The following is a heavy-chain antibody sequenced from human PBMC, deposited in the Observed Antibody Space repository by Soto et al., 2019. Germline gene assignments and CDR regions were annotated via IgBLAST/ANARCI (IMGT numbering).Heavy chain of an antibody. D-gene: IGHD3-10*01. CDR3: ARSGRSCTENQCYTCFDD. Sequence: ETLSLTFAVYGGSFSNYYCTWIRQPPVKGLEWIGEINHSGNTISNPSLKSRFAISVDTSKNQFSLHLTSVTAADTAVYYCARSGRSCTENQCYTCFDDLGQGTLVTVSS. CDR1: GGSFSNYY. CDR2: INHSGNT. V-gene: IGHV4-34*01. J-gene: IGHJ4*02.